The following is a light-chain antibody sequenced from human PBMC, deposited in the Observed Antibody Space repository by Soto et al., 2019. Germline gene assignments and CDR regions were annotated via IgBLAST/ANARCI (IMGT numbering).Light chain of an antibody. J-gene: IGKJ5*01. CDR2: KAS. CDR1: QTISSW. CDR3: QHYNSYPIT. V-gene: IGKV1-5*03. Sequence: DIQMTQSPSTLSGSVGDRVTITCRASQTISSWLAWYQQKPGKAPKLLIYKASTLKSGVPSRFSGSGSGTEFTLTISSLQPDDFATYYCQHYNSYPITFGQGTRREIK.